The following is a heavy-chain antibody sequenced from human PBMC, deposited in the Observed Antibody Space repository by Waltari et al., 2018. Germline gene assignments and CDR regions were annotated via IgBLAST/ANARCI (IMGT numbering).Heavy chain of an antibody. CDR2: IKHIGST. Sequence: QVQLQQWGAGLLKPSETLSLTCAVYGGSFSGYYWSWIRQPQGKGLEWIGEIKHIGSTNYNPSLKSLFTISVDTSKNQFSLKLRSVTAADTAVYYCARHQYASSGYGGPYYFDYWGQGTLVTVSS. CDR1: GGSFSGYY. CDR3: ARHQYASSGYGGPYYFDY. J-gene: IGHJ4*02. D-gene: IGHD3-22*01. V-gene: IGHV4-34*01.